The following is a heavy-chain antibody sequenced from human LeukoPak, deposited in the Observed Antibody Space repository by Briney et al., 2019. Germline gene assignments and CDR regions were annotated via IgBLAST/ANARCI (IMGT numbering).Heavy chain of an antibody. D-gene: IGHD1-26*01. CDR2: IYSGGST. CDR3: ARAPASIVGATNHPDY. J-gene: IGHJ4*02. Sequence: GGSLRLSCAASGFTVSSNYMSWVRQAPGKGLEWVSVIYSGGSTYYADSVKGRFTISRDNSKNTLYLQMNSLRAEDTAVYYCARAPASIVGATNHPDYWAREPWSPSPQ. V-gene: IGHV3-53*01. CDR1: GFTVSSNY.